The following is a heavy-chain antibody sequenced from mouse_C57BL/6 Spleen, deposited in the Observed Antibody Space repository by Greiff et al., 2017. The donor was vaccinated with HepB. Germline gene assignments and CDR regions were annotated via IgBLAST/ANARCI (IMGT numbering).Heavy chain of an antibody. V-gene: IGHV1-64*01. J-gene: IGHJ2*01. Sequence: QVQLQQPGAELVKPGASVKLSCKASGYTFTSYWMHWVKQRPGQGLEWIGMIHPNSGSTNYNEKFKSKATLTVDKSSSTAYMQLSSLTSEDSAVYYCARLNYYGSRATDYWGQGTTLTVSS. D-gene: IGHD1-1*01. CDR3: ARLNYYGSRATDY. CDR2: IHPNSGST. CDR1: GYTFTSYW.